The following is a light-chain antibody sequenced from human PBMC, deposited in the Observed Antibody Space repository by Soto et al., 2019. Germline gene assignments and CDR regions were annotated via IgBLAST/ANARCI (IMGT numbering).Light chain of an antibody. J-gene: IGLJ2*01. V-gene: IGLV1-44*01. CDR2: RSD. CDR3: AAWDDSRYGVV. CDR1: SSNIGSNH. Sequence: QSVLTQSPSESGNPGQRVIIACSGSSSNIGSNHVNWYRHLPGAAPKLLIFRSDQRPSGVPDRFSGSKSGTTASLAISGLQSGDEADYYCAAWDDSRYGVVFGGRTKLTVL.